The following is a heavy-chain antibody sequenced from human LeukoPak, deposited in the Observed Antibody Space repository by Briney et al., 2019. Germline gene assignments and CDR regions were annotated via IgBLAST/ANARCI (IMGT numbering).Heavy chain of an antibody. CDR2: ISAYNGNT. CDR1: GYTFTSYD. D-gene: IGHD1-26*01. CDR3: ARDLLVGATDWFDP. V-gene: IGHV1-18*01. J-gene: IGHJ5*02. Sequence: ASVKVSCKASGYTFTSYDINWVRQAPGQGLEWMGWISAYNGNTNYAQKLQGRVTMTTDTSTSTAYMELRSLRSDDTAVYYCARDLLVGATDWFDPWGQGTLVTVSS.